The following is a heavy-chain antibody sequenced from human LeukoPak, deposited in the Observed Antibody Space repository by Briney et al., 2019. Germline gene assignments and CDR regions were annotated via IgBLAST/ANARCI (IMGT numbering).Heavy chain of an antibody. D-gene: IGHD1-14*01. CDR1: GFSLHTDGVG. CDR3: ARRFPTRKYFDY. CDR2: IYWDDGK. J-gene: IGHJ4*02. Sequence: SGPTLLNPTPTLTLTCTFSGFSLHTDGVGVGWIRQPPGKALEWLSLIYWDDGKRYSPSLKGRLTITKDTSKNQVVLTMTYMDPVDTATYYCARRFPTRKYFDYWGQGTLVTASS. V-gene: IGHV2-5*02.